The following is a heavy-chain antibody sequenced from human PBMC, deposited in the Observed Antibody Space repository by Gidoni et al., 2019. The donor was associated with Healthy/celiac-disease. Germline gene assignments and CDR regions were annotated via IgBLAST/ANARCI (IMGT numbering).Heavy chain of an antibody. CDR1: GGSFTSSTW. D-gene: IGHD3-3*01. CDR2: IYRGGST. Sequence: QVHLQESGPGLVKPSGTLSLTCAVSGGSFTSSTWWSWVRQPPGKGLEWIGEIYRGGSTNFTPSLKSRVTISVDTSKNQFSLRLTSVTAADTAVYFCASFGGGDFGVVLGFDNWGQGTLVTVSS. V-gene: IGHV4-4*02. J-gene: IGHJ4*02. CDR3: ASFGGGDFGVVLGFDN.